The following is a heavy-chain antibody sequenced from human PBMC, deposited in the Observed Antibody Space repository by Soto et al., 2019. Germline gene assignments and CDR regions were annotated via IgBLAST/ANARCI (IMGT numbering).Heavy chain of an antibody. V-gene: IGHV2-5*02. J-gene: IGHJ3*02. Sequence: QITLKESGPTLVTPTQTLTLTCTFSGFSLSTSGVGVGWIRQPPGKALEWLALIYWDDDKRYSPSLKIRLTITKDTSKNQVVLTMTNMDPVDTATYYCAHYFYILVDDAFDIWGQGTMVTVSS. D-gene: IGHD2-8*02. CDR2: IYWDDDK. CDR1: GFSLSTSGVG. CDR3: AHYFYILVDDAFDI.